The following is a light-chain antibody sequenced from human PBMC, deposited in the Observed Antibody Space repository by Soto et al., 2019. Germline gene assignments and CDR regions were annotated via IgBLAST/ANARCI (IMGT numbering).Light chain of an antibody. Sequence: QAVVTQPPSASGTPGQRVTISCSGSSFNIGNNYVYWYQRLPGTAPKLLIYRNDQRPSGVPDRFSGSKSGTSASLAISGLRSEDETDYYCAAWDDSLRGEVFGGGTKLTVL. CDR1: SFNIGNNY. V-gene: IGLV1-47*01. CDR2: RND. J-gene: IGLJ2*01. CDR3: AAWDDSLRGEV.